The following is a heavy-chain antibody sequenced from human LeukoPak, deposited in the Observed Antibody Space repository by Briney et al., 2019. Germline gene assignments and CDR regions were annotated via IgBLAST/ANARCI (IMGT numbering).Heavy chain of an antibody. D-gene: IGHD3-3*01. V-gene: IGHV3-23*01. CDR3: AKRHSKGSRTFWYYYAMDV. Sequence: GGSLRLSCAASGFTFSTYAMSWVRQAPGRGLQWVSTISGTGGTTYYADSVKGRFTISRDNSRDTLYLQMDSLSAEDTAVYYCAKRHSKGSRTFWYYYAMDVWGQGTTVTVSS. J-gene: IGHJ6*02. CDR1: GFTFSTYA. CDR2: ISGTGGTT.